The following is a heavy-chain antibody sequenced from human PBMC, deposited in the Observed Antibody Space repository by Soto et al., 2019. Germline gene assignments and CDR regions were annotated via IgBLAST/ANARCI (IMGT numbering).Heavy chain of an antibody. CDR2: INHSGST. J-gene: IGHJ6*02. Sequence: SETLSLTCAVYGGSFSGYYWSWIRQPPGKGLEWIGEINHSGSTNYNPSLKSRVTISVDTSKNQFSLKLSSVTAADTAVYYCARGLKFVYYYYYYGMDVWGQGTTVTV. CDR3: ARGLKFVYYYYYYGMDV. D-gene: IGHD3-10*01. CDR1: GGSFSGYY. V-gene: IGHV4-34*01.